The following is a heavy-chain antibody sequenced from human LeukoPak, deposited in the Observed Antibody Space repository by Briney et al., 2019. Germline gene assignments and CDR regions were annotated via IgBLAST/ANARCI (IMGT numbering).Heavy chain of an antibody. CDR1: GFTFSSYA. CDR2: ISRSGGST. D-gene: IGHD4-11*01. J-gene: IGHJ4*02. Sequence: GASLRLSCAASGFTFSSYAMSWVRQAPGKGLGWVSAISRSGGSTYYADSVKGRFTISRDNSKNTLYLQMNSLRAEDTAVYFCARSSTTVSGPYWGQGTLVTVSS. CDR3: ARSSTTVSGPY. V-gene: IGHV3-23*01.